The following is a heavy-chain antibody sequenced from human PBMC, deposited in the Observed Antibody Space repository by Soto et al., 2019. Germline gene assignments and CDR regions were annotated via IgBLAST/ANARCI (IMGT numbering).Heavy chain of an antibody. V-gene: IGHV4-30-2*01. J-gene: IGHJ4*02. CDR1: GGSISSGGYS. CDR3: AAGGGLPRYY. D-gene: IGHD5-12*01. Sequence: TLSLTCAVSGGSISSGGYSWSWIRQPPGKGLEWIGYIYHSGSTYYNPSLKSRVTISVDRSKNQFSLKLSSVTAADTAVYYCAAGGGLPRYYWGEGTLVTSPQ. CDR2: IYHSGST.